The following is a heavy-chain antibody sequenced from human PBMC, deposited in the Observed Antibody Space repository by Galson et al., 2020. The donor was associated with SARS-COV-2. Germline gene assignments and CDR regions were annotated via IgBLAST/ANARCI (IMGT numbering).Heavy chain of an antibody. V-gene: IGHV4-39*07. Sequence: LSLTCTVSGGSISRSSYYWGWIRQPPGKGLEWTGSIYYSGSTYYNPSLKSRVTISVDTSKNQFSLKLSSVTAADTAVYYCARDLYSSSSRFDPWGQGTLVTVSS. D-gene: IGHD6-6*01. CDR1: GGSISRSSYY. CDR3: ARDLYSSSSRFDP. CDR2: IYYSGST. J-gene: IGHJ5*02.